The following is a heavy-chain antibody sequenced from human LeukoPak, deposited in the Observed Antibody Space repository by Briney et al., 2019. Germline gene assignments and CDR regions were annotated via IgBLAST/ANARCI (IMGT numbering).Heavy chain of an antibody. J-gene: IGHJ2*01. Sequence: SETLSLTCAVYGGSFSGYYWSWIRQPPGKGLEWIGEINHSGSTNYSPSLKSRVTISVDTSKKQFSLNLSSVTAADTAVHYCARGGDGYNYHNWYFDLWGRGTLVTVSS. D-gene: IGHD5-24*01. CDR3: ARGGDGYNYHNWYFDL. CDR1: GGSFSGYY. V-gene: IGHV4-34*01. CDR2: INHSGST.